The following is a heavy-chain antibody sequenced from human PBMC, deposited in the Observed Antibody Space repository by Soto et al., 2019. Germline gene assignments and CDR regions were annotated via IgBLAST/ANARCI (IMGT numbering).Heavy chain of an antibody. CDR1: GFPFSKYY. V-gene: IGHV3-11*01. D-gene: IGHD3-9*01. CDR2: ISSSFVSM. CDR3: ARVSATGWVVNGREYFDY. Sequence: PGGSLRLSCAVSGFPFSKYYMSWIRQAPGKGLEWLADISSSFVSMHYADSVKDRFSISRDNANNPLFLQMNSLRADDTAVYYCARVSATGWVVNGREYFDYWGQGALVTVSS. J-gene: IGHJ4*02.